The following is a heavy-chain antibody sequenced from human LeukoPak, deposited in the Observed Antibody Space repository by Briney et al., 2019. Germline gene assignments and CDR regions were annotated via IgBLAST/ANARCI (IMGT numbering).Heavy chain of an antibody. CDR3: AKEPGPYSSSSWDLDY. D-gene: IGHD6-6*01. J-gene: IGHJ4*02. V-gene: IGHV3-30*02. CDR2: IRYDGSNK. CDR1: GFTFNSYG. Sequence: GGSLRLSCAASGFTFNSYGMHWVRQAPGKGLEWVAFIRYDGSNKYYADSVKGRFTISRDNSKNTLYLQMNSLRVEDTAVYYCAKEPGPYSSSSWDLDYWGQGTLVTVSS.